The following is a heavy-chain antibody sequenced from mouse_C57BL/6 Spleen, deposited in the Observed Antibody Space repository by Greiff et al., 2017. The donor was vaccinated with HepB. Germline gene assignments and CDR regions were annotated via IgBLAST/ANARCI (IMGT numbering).Heavy chain of an antibody. V-gene: IGHV5-15*01. CDR2: ISNLAYSI. CDR3: ARQADYGNYVDYAMDY. D-gene: IGHD2-1*01. CDR1: GFTFSDYG. J-gene: IGHJ4*01. Sequence: EVKLMESGGGLVQPGGSLKLSCAASGFTFSDYGMAWVRQAPRKGPEWVAFISNLAYSIYYADTVTGRFTISRENAKNTLYLEMSSLRSEDTAMYYCARQADYGNYVDYAMDYWGQGTSVTVSS.